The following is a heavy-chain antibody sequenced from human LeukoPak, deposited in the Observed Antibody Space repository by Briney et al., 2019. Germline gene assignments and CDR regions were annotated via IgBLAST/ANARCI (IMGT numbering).Heavy chain of an antibody. J-gene: IGHJ4*02. Sequence: PSETLSLTCTVSGDSIIRSYWAWIRQPPGKGLEWIGFIYNSGNTYYNPSLKSRVSISVDTSKNLFSLKLPSVTTADTAVYYCARGRGSNYALYYFDYWGQGTLVTVSS. V-gene: IGHV4-59*01. D-gene: IGHD2-2*01. CDR2: IYNSGNT. CDR3: ARGRGSNYALYYFDY. CDR1: GDSIIRSY.